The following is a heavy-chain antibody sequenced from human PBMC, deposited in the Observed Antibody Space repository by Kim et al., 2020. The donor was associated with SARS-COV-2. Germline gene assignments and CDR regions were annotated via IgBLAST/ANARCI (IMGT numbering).Heavy chain of an antibody. Sequence: VKGRFTISRDNSKNTLYLQMNSLRVEDAAVYYCATSAQGGSSYHYYGMDVWGQGTTVTVSS. D-gene: IGHD6-6*01. V-gene: IGHV3-23*01. CDR3: ATSAQGGSSYHYYGMDV. J-gene: IGHJ6*02.